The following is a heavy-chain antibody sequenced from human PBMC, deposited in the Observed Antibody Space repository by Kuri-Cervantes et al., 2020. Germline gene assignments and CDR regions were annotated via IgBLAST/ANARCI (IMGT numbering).Heavy chain of an antibody. D-gene: IGHD1-1*01. Sequence: SLKISCAASGFTFDDYAMHWVRQAPGKGLEWVSGISWNSGSIGYADSVKGRFTISGDNAKNTLFLQMNSLRVEDTAVYYCARSGTGGAFDYWGQGTLVTVSS. CDR2: ISWNSGSI. CDR3: ARSGTGGAFDY. CDR1: GFTFDDYA. J-gene: IGHJ4*02. V-gene: IGHV3-9*01.